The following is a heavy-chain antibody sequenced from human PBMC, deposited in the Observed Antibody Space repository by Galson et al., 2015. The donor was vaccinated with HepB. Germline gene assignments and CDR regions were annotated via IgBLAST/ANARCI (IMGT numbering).Heavy chain of an antibody. V-gene: IGHV1-18*01. D-gene: IGHD2-2*03. J-gene: IGHJ3*02. CDR2: INNNNGDT. CDR3: ARDLESYGSATI. Sequence: SVKVSCKASGYTFNNFGINWVRQAPGQGLEWMGWINNNNGDTHYVQNLQDRVTMTTNTSTNTVYMELRSLTSDDTAVYYCARDLESYGSATIWGQGTMVTVSS. CDR1: GYTFNNFG.